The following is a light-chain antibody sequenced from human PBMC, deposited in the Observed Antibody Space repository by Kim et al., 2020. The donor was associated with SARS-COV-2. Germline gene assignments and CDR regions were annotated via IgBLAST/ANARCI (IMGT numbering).Light chain of an antibody. Sequence: SYELTQPPSVSVSPGQTASITCSGDKLGNKYACWYQRKPGQSPVLVIYQDSKRPSGIPERFSGSNSGNTVTLTISGTQAMDEADYYCQAWDSSTAIFGGGTKLTVL. V-gene: IGLV3-1*01. CDR1: KLGNKY. J-gene: IGLJ2*01. CDR3: QAWDSSTAI. CDR2: QDS.